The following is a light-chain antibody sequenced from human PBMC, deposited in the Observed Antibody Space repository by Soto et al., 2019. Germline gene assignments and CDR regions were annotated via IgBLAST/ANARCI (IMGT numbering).Light chain of an antibody. V-gene: IGLV1-51*01. CDR2: DDD. CDR3: GSWDSSLSAYV. CDR1: SSNIGGNS. Sequence: QSVLTQPPSVSGAPGQRVTISCTGSSSNIGGNSVSWYQQLPGTAPKLLIYDDDKRPSGIPDRFSGSKSGTSATLGITGFQTGDEADYYCGSWDSSLSAYVFATGTKVTLL. J-gene: IGLJ1*01.